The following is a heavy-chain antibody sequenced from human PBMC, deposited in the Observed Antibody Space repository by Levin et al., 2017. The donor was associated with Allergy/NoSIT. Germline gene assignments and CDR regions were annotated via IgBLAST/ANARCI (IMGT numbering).Heavy chain of an antibody. J-gene: IGHJ4*02. CDR1: GFPFSNSY. Sequence: LSLTCAASGFPFSNSYMHWVRQAPWKGLVWVSRVFSDGSITDYADSVKGRFTISRDNARNTLYLQMNSLRAEDTAVYYCARGGCSSTSCLDNWGQGILVTVSS. CDR2: VFSDGSIT. CDR3: ARGGCSSTSCLDN. D-gene: IGHD2-2*01. V-gene: IGHV3-74*01.